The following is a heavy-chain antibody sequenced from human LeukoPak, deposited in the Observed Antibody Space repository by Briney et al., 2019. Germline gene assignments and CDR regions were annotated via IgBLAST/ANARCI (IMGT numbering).Heavy chain of an antibody. D-gene: IGHD3-22*01. J-gene: IGHJ4*02. V-gene: IGHV4-39*01. CDR2: IYYSGST. CDR1: GGSISSSSYY. CDR3: ASSYDSSGYTAH. Sequence: SETLSFTCTVSGGSISSSSYYWGWIRQPPGKGLEWIGSIYYSGSTYYNPSLKSRVTISVDTSKNQFSLKLSSVTAADTAVYYCASSYDSSGYTAHWGQGTLVTVSS.